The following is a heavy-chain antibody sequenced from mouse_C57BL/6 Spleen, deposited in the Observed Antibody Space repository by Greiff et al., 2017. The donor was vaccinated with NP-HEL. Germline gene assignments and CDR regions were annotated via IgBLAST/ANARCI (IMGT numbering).Heavy chain of an antibody. CDR3: AKIYLRNYFDY. CDR1: GYAFSSSW. J-gene: IGHJ2*01. V-gene: IGHV1-82*01. CDR2: IYPGDGDT. D-gene: IGHD2-1*01. Sequence: QVQLKESGPELVKPGASVKISCKASGYAFSSSWMNWVKQRPGKGLEWIGRIYPGDGDTNYNGKFKGKATLTADKSSSTAYMQLSSLTSEDSAVYFCAKIYLRNYFDYWGQGTTLTVSS.